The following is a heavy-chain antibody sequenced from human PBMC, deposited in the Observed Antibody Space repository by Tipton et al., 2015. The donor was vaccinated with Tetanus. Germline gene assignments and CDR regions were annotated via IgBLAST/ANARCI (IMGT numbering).Heavy chain of an antibody. V-gene: IGHV3-33*01. CDR2: SWYDGTDT. J-gene: IGHJ4*02. Sequence: SLRLSCAASGFIFSSYGIHWVRQAPGKGLEWVAASWYDGTDTYYADSVKGRFTLSRDSSKNTLYLQMNSLRAEDTALYYCAREADCSGGSCFSGDFDNWGQGTQVTVSS. CDR3: AREADCSGGSCFSGDFDN. CDR1: GFIFSSYG. D-gene: IGHD2-15*01.